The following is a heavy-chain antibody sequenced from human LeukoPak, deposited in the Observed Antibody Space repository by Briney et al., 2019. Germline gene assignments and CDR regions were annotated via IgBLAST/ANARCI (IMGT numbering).Heavy chain of an antibody. CDR2: IIPILGIA. D-gene: IGHD1-26*01. CDR3: ARAHPHHNSGSYQSDY. V-gene: IGHV1-69*04. J-gene: IGHJ4*02. CDR1: GGTFNTYA. Sequence: ASVTVSCKASGGTFNTYAISWVRQAPGQGLEWMGRIIPILGIANYAQKFQGRVTITADKSTSTAYMELSSLRSEDTAVYYCARAHPHHNSGSYQSDYWGQGTLVTVSS.